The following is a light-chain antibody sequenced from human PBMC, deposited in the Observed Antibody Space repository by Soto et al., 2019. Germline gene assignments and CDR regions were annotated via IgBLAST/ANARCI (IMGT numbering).Light chain of an antibody. CDR3: QQYDSSPFT. J-gene: IGKJ3*01. CDR1: QSLISNC. CDR2: GAS. Sequence: EIVLTQSPGTLSLSPGERATLSCRAGQSLISNCLAWYQQKPGQAPRLLIYGASSRATGIPDRFSGSGSGTDFTLTISRLEPEDFAVYYCQQYDSSPFTFGPGTKVDIK. V-gene: IGKV3-20*01.